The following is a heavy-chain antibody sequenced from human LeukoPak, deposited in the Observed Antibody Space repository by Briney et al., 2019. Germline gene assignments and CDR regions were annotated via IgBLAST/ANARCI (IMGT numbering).Heavy chain of an antibody. CDR2: INHSGST. CDR1: GGSFSGYY. J-gene: IGHJ4*02. D-gene: IGHD3-3*01. V-gene: IGHV4-34*01. Sequence: SETLSLTCAVYGGSFSGYYWSWIRQPPGKGLKWIGEINHSGSTNYNPSLKSRVTISVDTSKNQFSLKLSSVTAADTAVYYCARQELRFLEWPFDYWGQGTLVTVSS. CDR3: ARQELRFLEWPFDY.